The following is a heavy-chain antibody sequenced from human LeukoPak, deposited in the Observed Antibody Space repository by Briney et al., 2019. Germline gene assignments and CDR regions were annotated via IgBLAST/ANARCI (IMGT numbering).Heavy chain of an antibody. CDR2: IIPIFGTA. J-gene: IGHJ1*01. CDR3: ARGNSSGSKYFQH. CDR1: GGTLSSYA. Sequence: SVKVSCKASGGTLSSYAISWVRQAPGQGLEWMGGIIPIFGTANYAQKFQGRVTITADKSTSTAYTELSSLRSEDTAVYYCARGNSSGSKYFQHWGQGTLVTVSS. D-gene: IGHD6-19*01. V-gene: IGHV1-69*06.